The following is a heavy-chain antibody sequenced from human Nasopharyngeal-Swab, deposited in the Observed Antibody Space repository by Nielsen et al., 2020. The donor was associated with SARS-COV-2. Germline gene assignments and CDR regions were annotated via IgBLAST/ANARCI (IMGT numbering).Heavy chain of an antibody. Sequence: GESLKISCAASGFAFSSYGMHWVRQAPGKGLEWVAVIWYDGSNKYYADSVKGRFTISRDNSKNTLYLQMNSLRAEDTAVYYCARDLGGAAAGTDYWGQGTLVTVSP. CDR3: ARDLGGAAAGTDY. J-gene: IGHJ4*02. D-gene: IGHD6-13*01. V-gene: IGHV3-33*01. CDR2: IWYDGSNK. CDR1: GFAFSSYG.